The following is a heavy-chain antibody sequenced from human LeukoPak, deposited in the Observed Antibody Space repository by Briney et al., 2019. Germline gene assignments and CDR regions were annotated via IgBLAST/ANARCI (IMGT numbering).Heavy chain of an antibody. D-gene: IGHD6-13*01. V-gene: IGHV3-74*01. CDR3: ARDPTAAAYYFDY. CDR2: ISSDGDST. Sequence: GGSLRLSCAAASEFTFSNYWIHWVRQAPGKGLVWVSRISSDGDSTSYVDSVKGRFTISRDNAQNSLYLQMNSLRAEDTAVYYCARDPTAAAYYFDYWGQGTLVTVSS. CDR1: EFTFSNYW. J-gene: IGHJ4*02.